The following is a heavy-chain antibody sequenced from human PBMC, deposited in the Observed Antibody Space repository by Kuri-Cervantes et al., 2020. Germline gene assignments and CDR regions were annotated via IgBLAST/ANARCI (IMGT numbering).Heavy chain of an antibody. CDR3: ARKVAHYYYYMDV. V-gene: IGHV1-8*02. D-gene: IGHD2-21*01. J-gene: IGHJ6*03. Sequence: ASVKVSCKASGGTFSSYAISWVRQAPGQGLEWMGWMNPNTGNTGYAQKFQGRVTMTRNTSISTAYMELSSLRSEDTAVYYCARKVAHYYYYMDVWGKGTTVTVSS. CDR2: MNPNTGNT. CDR1: GGTFSSYA.